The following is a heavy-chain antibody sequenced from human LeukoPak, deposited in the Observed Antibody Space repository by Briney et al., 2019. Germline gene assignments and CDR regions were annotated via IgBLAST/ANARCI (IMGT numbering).Heavy chain of an antibody. V-gene: IGHV1-46*01. Sequence: GASVKVSCKASGYTFTSYYMHWVRQAPGQGLEWMGIINPSGGSTSYAQKFQGRVTMTRDMSTSTVYMELSSLRSEDTAVYYCARVRGSYYYWFDPWGQGTLVTVSS. CDR1: GYTFTSYY. CDR2: INPSGGST. J-gene: IGHJ5*02. D-gene: IGHD1-26*01. CDR3: ARVRGSYYYWFDP.